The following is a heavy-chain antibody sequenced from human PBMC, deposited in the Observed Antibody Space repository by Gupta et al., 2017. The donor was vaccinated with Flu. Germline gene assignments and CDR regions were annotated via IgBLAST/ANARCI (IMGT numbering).Heavy chain of an antibody. J-gene: IGHJ5*02. V-gene: IGHV4-59*01. Sequence: QVHLQESGPGLVKPAETLSLTCTVSGGSINSLYWSWIRQPPGKGLVWIGHMYYSGTTSDNPSLRGRVTISVDTSKKKFSLKLTSVTAADTAVYYCARGHSALNPWGQGTLVTVSS. CDR2: MYYSGTT. D-gene: IGHD3-3*02. CDR3: ARGHSALNP. CDR1: GGSINSLY.